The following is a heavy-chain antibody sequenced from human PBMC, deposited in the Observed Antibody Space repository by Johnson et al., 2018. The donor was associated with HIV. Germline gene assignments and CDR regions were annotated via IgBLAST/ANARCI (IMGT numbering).Heavy chain of an antibody. D-gene: IGHD6-19*01. J-gene: IGHJ3*02. V-gene: IGHV3-30-3*01. CDR2: ISYDGSNK. Sequence: QVQLVESGGGVVQPGRSLRLSCAASGFTFSSYAMHWVRQAPGKGLEWVAVISYDGSNKYYADSVKGRFTISRDNSKNSLYLQMNSLRAEDTAVYYCARDSSSGWYPHAFDICGQGTMVTVSS. CDR3: ARDSSSGWYPHAFDI. CDR1: GFTFSSYA.